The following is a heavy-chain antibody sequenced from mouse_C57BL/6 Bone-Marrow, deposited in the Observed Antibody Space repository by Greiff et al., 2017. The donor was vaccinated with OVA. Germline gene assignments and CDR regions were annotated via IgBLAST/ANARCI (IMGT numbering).Heavy chain of an antibody. Sequence: EVQLKQSGPGLAKPSQTLSLTCSITGYSITSDYWNWIRKFPGNKLEYMGYISYSGSTYYNPSLKSRISITRVTAKSQYYLQLNYVTTEDTATYYCARYSSYYGYPYCMDYWGQGTSVTVSS. D-gene: IGHD2-2*01. CDR2: ISYSGST. J-gene: IGHJ4*01. CDR3: ARYSSYYGYPYCMDY. V-gene: IGHV3-8*01. CDR1: GYSITSDY.